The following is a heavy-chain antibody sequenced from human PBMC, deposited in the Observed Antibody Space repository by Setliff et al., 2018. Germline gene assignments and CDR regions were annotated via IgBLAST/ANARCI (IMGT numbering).Heavy chain of an antibody. CDR2: IYHSGST. V-gene: IGHV4-4*02. J-gene: IGHJ4*02. D-gene: IGHD3-3*01. CDR1: GGSISSSNW. Sequence: SETLSLTCAVSGGSISSSNWWSWVRQPPGKGLEWIVEIYHSGSTNYNPSLKSRVTISVDTSKNQFSLKLSSVTAAETAVYHCARRETYYNFGSGYYDYWGRGTLGSVSS. CDR3: ARRETYYNFGSGYYDY.